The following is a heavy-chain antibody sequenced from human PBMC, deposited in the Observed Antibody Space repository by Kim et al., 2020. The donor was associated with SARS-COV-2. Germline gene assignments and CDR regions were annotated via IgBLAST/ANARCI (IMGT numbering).Heavy chain of an antibody. J-gene: IGHJ5*02. CDR3: AKAPKQLVGGFDP. D-gene: IGHD6-6*01. Sequence: ADSVKGGLTISRDNSNNTWYVQMNGLRAEDTAVYYCAKAPKQLVGGFDPWGQGTLVTVSS. V-gene: IGHV3-23*01.